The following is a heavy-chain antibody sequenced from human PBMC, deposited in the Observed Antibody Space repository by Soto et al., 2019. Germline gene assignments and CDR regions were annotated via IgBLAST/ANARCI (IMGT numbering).Heavy chain of an antibody. CDR1: GGSFSSDD. CDR2: MNPNSGNT. Sequence: ASVKVSCTAAGGSFSSDDIDWGRQATGQGLEWMGWMNPNSGNTGYAQKFQGRVTMTRNTSISTAYMELSSLRSEDTAVYYCARGRSIAARPAYYGMDVWGQGTTVTVSS. V-gene: IGHV1-8*02. J-gene: IGHJ6*02. CDR3: ARGRSIAARPAYYGMDV. D-gene: IGHD6-6*01.